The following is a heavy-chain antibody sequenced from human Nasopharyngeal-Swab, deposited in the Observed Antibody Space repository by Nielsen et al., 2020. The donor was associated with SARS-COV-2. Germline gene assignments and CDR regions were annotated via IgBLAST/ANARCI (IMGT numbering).Heavy chain of an antibody. J-gene: IGHJ4*02. Sequence: WIRKPPGKGLEWIGYIYHSGSTYYNPSLKSRVTISVDRSKNQFSLKLSSVTAADTAVYYCASVLDLGILDYWGQGTLVTVSS. CDR3: ASVLDLGILDY. D-gene: IGHD3/OR15-3a*01. CDR2: IYHSGST. V-gene: IGHV4-30-2*01.